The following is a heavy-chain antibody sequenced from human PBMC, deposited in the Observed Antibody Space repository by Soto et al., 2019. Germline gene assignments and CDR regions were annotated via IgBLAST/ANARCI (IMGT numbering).Heavy chain of an antibody. V-gene: IGHV3-23*01. CDR3: ARRLGSLPTANFDL. CDR2: IDYTGGTT. CDR1: GFTFSILA. Sequence: GGSLRLSCAASGFTFSILAMGWVRQAPGKGLEWVSVIDYTGGTTYYTDSVKGRFTISRDNAKNSLYLQMNSLRAEDTAVYYCARRLGSLPTANFDLWGRGTLVTVSS. J-gene: IGHJ2*01. D-gene: IGHD6-13*01.